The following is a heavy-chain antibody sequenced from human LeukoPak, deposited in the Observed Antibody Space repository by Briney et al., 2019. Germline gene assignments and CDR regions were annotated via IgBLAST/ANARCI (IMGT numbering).Heavy chain of an antibody. J-gene: IGHJ5*01. CDR2: MCGTAGCT. V-gene: IGHV3-23*01. CDR3: AKDRPNFHENSGHYYRRDGDS. Sequence: GGSLRLSCQASGFTFYMYAMSWVPQAPGKGLEWVASMCGTAGCTFYPDSVKGRFTISRDNSKNVLYLRMNSLTAEDTAIYYGAKDRPNFHENSGHYYRRDGDSWGQGTLVTVSS. D-gene: IGHD3-22*01. CDR1: GFTFYMYA.